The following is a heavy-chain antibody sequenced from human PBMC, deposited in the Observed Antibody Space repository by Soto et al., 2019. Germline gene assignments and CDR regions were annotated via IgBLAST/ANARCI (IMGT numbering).Heavy chain of an antibody. J-gene: IGHJ4*02. CDR1: GGTFSSYA. V-gene: IGHV1-69*13. D-gene: IGHD3-22*01. Sequence: GASVKVSCKASGGTFSSYAISWVRQAPGQGLEWMGGIIPIFGTANYAQKFQGRVTITADESTSTAYMELSSLRSEDTAVYYCARRRYYDSSGFFDCWGQGTLVTVSS. CDR3: ARRRYYDSSGFFDC. CDR2: IIPIFGTA.